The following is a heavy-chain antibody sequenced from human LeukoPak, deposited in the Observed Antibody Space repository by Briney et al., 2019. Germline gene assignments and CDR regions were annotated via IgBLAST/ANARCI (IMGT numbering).Heavy chain of an antibody. Sequence: PGGSLRLSCAASGFSFSTYGMHWVRQAPGKGLEWVAVISHDGKYKYYADSEKGRFTISRDNSKNTLYLQMNSLRAEDTAVYYCAKDPAGVLLGTYFDYWGQGTLVTVSS. J-gene: IGHJ4*02. D-gene: IGHD3-16*01. V-gene: IGHV3-30*18. CDR2: ISHDGKYK. CDR3: AKDPAGVLLGTYFDY. CDR1: GFSFSTYG.